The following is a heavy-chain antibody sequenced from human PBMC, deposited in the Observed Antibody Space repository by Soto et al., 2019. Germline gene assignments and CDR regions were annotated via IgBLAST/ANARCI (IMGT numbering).Heavy chain of an antibody. CDR3: ARLYGGTFDY. Sequence: SETLSLTCAVSGYSISSSNWWGWIRQPPGKGLEWIGYIYYSGSTNYNPSLKSRVTISVDTSKNQFSLKLSSVTAADTAVYYCARLYGGTFDYSGQGTLVTLSS. CDR1: GYSISSSNW. D-gene: IGHD2-15*01. J-gene: IGHJ4*02. CDR2: IYYSGST. V-gene: IGHV4-28*01.